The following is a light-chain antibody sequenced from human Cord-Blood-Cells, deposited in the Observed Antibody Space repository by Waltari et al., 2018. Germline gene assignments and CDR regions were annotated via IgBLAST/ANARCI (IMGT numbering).Light chain of an antibody. V-gene: IGLV3-19*01. CDR1: SLRSYY. CDR2: GKN. J-gene: IGLJ1*01. Sequence: SSELTQDPAVSVALGQTVRSTCQGDSLRSYYESWYQKKPGQAPVLVIYGKNNRPTGIPDRFSGSSSGNTASLTITGAQAEDEADYYCNSRDSSGNHVFGTGTKVTVL. CDR3: NSRDSSGNHV.